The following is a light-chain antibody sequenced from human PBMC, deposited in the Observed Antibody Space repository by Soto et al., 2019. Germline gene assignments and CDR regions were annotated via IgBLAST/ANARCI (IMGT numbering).Light chain of an antibody. CDR1: QSVSSY. CDR2: DAS. CDR3: QQSTNSLYT. Sequence: EIVLTQSPATLSLSPGERATLSCRASQSVSSYLAWYQQKPGQAPRLLIYDASNRATGIPARFSGSGSGTDSTLTISRLEHEYFAFYYCQQSTNSLYTFGPGTKVDIK. J-gene: IGKJ3*01. V-gene: IGKV3-11*01.